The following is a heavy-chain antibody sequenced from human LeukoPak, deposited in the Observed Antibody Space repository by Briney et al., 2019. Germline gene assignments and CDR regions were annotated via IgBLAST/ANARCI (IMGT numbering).Heavy chain of an antibody. CDR2: INPGGGST. Sequence: ASVKVSCKASGYTFTSYYMHWVRQAPGQGLEWMGIINPGGGSTSYAQKFQGRVTMTRDMSTSTVYMELSSLRSEDTAVYYCARPSLSRNELDYWGQGTLVTVSS. D-gene: IGHD1-1*01. V-gene: IGHV1-46*01. CDR3: ARPSLSRNELDY. J-gene: IGHJ4*02. CDR1: GYTFTSYY.